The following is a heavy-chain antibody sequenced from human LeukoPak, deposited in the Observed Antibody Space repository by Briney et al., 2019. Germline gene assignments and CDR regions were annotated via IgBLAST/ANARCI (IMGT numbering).Heavy chain of an antibody. CDR3: ARDLNDLLQNYRSTWYPADY. V-gene: IGHV3-74*01. CDR2: VNNDGSST. CDR1: GFTFSTYW. D-gene: IGHD6-13*01. J-gene: IGHJ4*02. Sequence: GGSLRLSCAASGFTFSTYWMNWVRQAPGKGLVWVSRVNNDGSSTSYADSVKGRFTIARDNTKNTLYLQMNSLRAEDTAVYYCARDLNDLLQNYRSTWYPADYWGQGTLVTVSS.